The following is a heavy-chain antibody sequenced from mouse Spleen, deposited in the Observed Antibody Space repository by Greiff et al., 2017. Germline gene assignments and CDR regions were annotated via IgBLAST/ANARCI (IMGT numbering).Heavy chain of an antibody. V-gene: IGHV1-59*01. CDR2: IDPSDSYT. Sequence: QVQLKQPGAELVRPGTSVKLSCKASGYTFTSYWMHWVKQRPGQGLEWIGVIDPSDSYTNYNQKFKGKATLTVDTSSSTAYMQLSSLTSADSAVYYCARIYYYGRSYDWYFDVWGTGTTVTVSS. CDR1: GYTFTSYW. J-gene: IGHJ1*03. CDR3: ARIYYYGRSYDWYFDV. D-gene: IGHD1-1*01.